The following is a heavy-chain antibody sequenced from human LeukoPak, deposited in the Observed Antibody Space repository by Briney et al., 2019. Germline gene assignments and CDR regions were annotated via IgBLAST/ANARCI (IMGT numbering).Heavy chain of an antibody. D-gene: IGHD4-17*01. Sequence: SAKVYCKASGVTFSSYAISWVRKDPGQQLVWMGRIIPILGIANYAQKFQGRVTITADKSTSTAYMELSSLRSEDTAVYYCARGDDYGDSFDYWGQGTLVTVSS. CDR3: ARGDDYGDSFDY. J-gene: IGHJ4*02. CDR2: IIPILGIA. CDR1: GVTFSSYA. V-gene: IGHV1-69*04.